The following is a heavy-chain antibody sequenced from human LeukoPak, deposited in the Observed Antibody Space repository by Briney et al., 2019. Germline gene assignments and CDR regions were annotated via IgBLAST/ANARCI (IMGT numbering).Heavy chain of an antibody. V-gene: IGHV4-59*01. CDR2: IFYSGRT. CDR1: GGSISNYY. D-gene: IGHD3-16*01. Sequence: QSSETLSLTCTVSGGSISNYYWSWIRQPPGKGLEWIGYIFYSGRTNYNPSLKSRVTISVDTSKNQFSLKLASMTAADTAMYYCATLGGTTTWYLDYWGQGALVAVSS. J-gene: IGHJ4*02. CDR3: ATLGGTTTWYLDY.